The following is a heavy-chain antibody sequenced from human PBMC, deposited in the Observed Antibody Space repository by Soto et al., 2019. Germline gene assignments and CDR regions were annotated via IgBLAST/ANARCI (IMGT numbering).Heavy chain of an antibody. D-gene: IGHD6-19*01. J-gene: IGHJ5*02. CDR1: GGSISSYY. Sequence: SETLSLTCTVSGGSISSYYWSWIRQPPGKGLEWIGYIYYSGSTNYNPSLKSRVTISVDTSKNQFSLKLSSVTAADTAVYYCARGVAVAGTIERSWFDPWGQGTLVTVSS. V-gene: IGHV4-59*01. CDR2: IYYSGST. CDR3: ARGVAVAGTIERSWFDP.